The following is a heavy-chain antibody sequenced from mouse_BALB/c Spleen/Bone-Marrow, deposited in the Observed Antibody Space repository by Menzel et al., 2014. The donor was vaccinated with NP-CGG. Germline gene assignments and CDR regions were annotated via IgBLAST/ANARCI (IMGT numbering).Heavy chain of an antibody. V-gene: IGHV2-9*02. D-gene: IGHD1-1*01. CDR3: ARAPLLRYHYAMDY. J-gene: IGHJ4*01. Sequence: QVQLKDSGPGLVPPSQSLSITCTVSGFSLTSYGVHWVRQPPGKGLEWLGVIWAGGSTNYNSALMSRLSISKDNSKSXVFLKMNSLQTDDTAMYYCARAPLLRYHYAMDYWGQGTSVTVSS. CDR1: GFSLTSYG. CDR2: IWAGGST.